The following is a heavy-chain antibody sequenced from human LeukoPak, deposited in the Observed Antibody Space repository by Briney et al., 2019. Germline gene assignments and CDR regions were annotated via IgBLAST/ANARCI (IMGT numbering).Heavy chain of an antibody. CDR1: GFTVSNTY. Sequence: GGSLRLSCAASGFTVSNTYMSWVRQAPGKGLEWVSVIYDTGGTFYSDSVKGRFTVSRGYSKNTLYLQMNSLRVDDTAVYYCAKGLINGDYWGQGTLVTVSS. D-gene: IGHD2-8*01. CDR3: AKGLINGDY. CDR2: IYDTGGT. J-gene: IGHJ4*02. V-gene: IGHV3-53*01.